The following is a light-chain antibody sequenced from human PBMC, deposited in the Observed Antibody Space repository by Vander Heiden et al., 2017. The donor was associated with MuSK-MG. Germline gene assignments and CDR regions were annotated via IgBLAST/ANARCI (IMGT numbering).Light chain of an antibody. CDR3: AAWDDSLSGPV. CDR2: RNN. Sequence: QSVLTHPPPAPRPPGHRGTISCSGSSSNIGSNYVYWYQQLPGTAPKLLIYRNNQRPSGVPDRFSGSKSGTSASLAISGLRSEDEADYYCAAWDDSLSGPVFGGGTKLTVL. CDR1: SSNIGSNY. V-gene: IGLV1-47*01. J-gene: IGLJ2*01.